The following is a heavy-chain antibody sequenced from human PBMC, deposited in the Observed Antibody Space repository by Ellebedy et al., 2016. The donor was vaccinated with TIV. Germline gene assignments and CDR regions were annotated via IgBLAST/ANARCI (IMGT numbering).Heavy chain of an antibody. CDR1: GFTFSSYS. Sequence: GESLKISCAASGFTFSSYSMSWVRQAPGKGLEWVSSITGSGGNTYYADSVKGRFTISRDNSKNTLYLQMNSLRAEDTAVFYCVRDPVGVGPAFDIWGQGTMVIVSS. V-gene: IGHV3-23*01. CDR3: VRDPVGVGPAFDI. CDR2: ITGSGGNT. J-gene: IGHJ3*02. D-gene: IGHD4-23*01.